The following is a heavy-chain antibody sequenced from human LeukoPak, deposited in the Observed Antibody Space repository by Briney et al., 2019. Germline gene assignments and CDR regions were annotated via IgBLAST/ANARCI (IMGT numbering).Heavy chain of an antibody. CDR3: ARGDYDSSGYYYRGRWYFDP. V-gene: IGHV3-48*03. D-gene: IGHD3-22*01. CDR2: ISSSGSTI. J-gene: IGHJ2*01. CDR1: GFTFISYE. Sequence: GGSLRVSCVASGFTFISYEMNGVRQAPGKGLEGVSYISSSGSTIYYADSVKGRFTISRDNAQESLYLQMNRLRAEDTAVYNCARGDYDSSGYYYRGRWYFDPWGRGTLVTLSS.